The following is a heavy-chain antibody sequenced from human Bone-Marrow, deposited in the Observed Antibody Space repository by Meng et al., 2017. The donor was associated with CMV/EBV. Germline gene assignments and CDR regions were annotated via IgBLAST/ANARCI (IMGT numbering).Heavy chain of an antibody. CDR2: ISSSGDRT. V-gene: IGHV3-48*03. CDR1: GFTFSSYE. J-gene: IGHJ4*02. CDR3: ARGFTTDY. D-gene: IGHD3-3*01. Sequence: GGSLRLSCAASGFTFSSYEMHWVRQAPGKGLEWISYISSSGDRTLNAESVRGRFRTSRDNAKSSIYLEMESLRVEDTAIYYCARGFTTDYWGQGTLVTVSS.